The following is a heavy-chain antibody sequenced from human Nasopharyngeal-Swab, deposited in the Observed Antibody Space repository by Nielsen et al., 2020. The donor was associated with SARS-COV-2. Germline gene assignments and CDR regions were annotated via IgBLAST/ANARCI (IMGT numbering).Heavy chain of an antibody. J-gene: IGHJ4*02. D-gene: IGHD2-2*01. V-gene: IGHV5-51*01. CDR3: ARKNCSSTSCPKYYFDY. CDR2: IYPGDSDT. Sequence: VRQMPGKGLEWMGIIYPGDSDTRYSPSFQGQVTISADKSISTAHLQWSSLKASDTAMYYCARKNCSSTSCPKYYFDYWGQGTLVTVSS.